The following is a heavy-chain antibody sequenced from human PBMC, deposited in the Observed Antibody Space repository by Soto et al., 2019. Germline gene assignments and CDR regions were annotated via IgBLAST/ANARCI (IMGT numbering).Heavy chain of an antibody. CDR1: GFTFSGAA. CDR2: IRSKANSYAT. D-gene: IGHD2-2*01. V-gene: IGHV3-73*01. CDR3: IGYCISSSCYESCMDV. Sequence: EVQLVESGGGLVQPGGSLKLSCAASGFTFSGAAMHWVRQASGKGLEWVGRIRSKANSYATEYAASVKGRFTISRDDSKNTAYLQMNSLKTEDTAVYYCIGYCISSSCYESCMDVWGQGTTVIVSS. J-gene: IGHJ6*02.